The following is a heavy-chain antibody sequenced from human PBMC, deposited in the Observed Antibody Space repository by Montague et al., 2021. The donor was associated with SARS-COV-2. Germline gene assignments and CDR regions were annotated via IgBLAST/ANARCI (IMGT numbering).Heavy chain of an antibody. CDR2: IYFTGKS. CDR3: ARWGLNNAFDI. CDR1: GDSISRSHYF. V-gene: IGHV4-39*02. Sequence: SETLSLTCSVSGDSISRSHYFWAWLRPPPGMGLGWVGSIYFTGKSYYPPPPKSRVTISIDTSKNHFPLRLSSAAAADSADFCCARWGLNNAFDIWGLGTMVTISS. J-gene: IGHJ3*02. D-gene: IGHD1/OR15-1a*01.